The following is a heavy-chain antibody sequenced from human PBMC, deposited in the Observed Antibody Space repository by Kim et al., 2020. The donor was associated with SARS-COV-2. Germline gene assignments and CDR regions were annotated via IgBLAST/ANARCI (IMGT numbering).Heavy chain of an antibody. D-gene: IGHD5-12*01. CDR3: ANGGIVATP. CDR2: GST. Sequence: GSTYYADSVKGRFTISRDNSKNTLYLQMNSLRAEDTAVYYCANGGIVATPWGRGTLVTVSS. V-gene: IGHV3-23*01. J-gene: IGHJ4*02.